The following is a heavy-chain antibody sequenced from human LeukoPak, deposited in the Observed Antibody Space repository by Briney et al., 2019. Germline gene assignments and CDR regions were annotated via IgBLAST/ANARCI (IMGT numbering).Heavy chain of an antibody. D-gene: IGHD3-22*01. CDR2: SDGGGSST. J-gene: IGHJ4*01. Sequence: GGSLRLSCAASGFTFSNHWMHWVRQVPGKGLVWVSRSDGGGSSTSYSDSVKGRFSISRDNAKGTLYLQMNSLRAEDTAVYYRARGPPSSGGAYVGDYWGHGTLVTVSP. CDR1: GFTFSNHW. V-gene: IGHV3-74*01. CDR3: ARGPPSSGGAYVGDY.